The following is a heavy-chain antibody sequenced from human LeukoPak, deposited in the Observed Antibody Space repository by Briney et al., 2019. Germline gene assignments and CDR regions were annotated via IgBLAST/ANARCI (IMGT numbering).Heavy chain of an antibody. J-gene: IGHJ4*02. CDR3: AREFFVIFGSTSCYYDY. CDR2: ISSSGSSI. V-gene: IGHV3-48*04. D-gene: IGHD2-2*01. CDR1: GFTFSSYS. Sequence: GGSLRLSCAASGFTFSSYSMNWVRQAPGKGLEWVSYISSSGSSIYYADSVKGRFTISRDNAKNSLYLQMNSLRAEDTAVYYCAREFFVIFGSTSCYYDYWGQGTLVTVSS.